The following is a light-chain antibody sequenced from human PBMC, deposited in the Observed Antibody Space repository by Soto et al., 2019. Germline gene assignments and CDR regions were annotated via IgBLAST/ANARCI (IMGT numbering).Light chain of an antibody. Sequence: EIVLTQSPATLSLSPGERATLSCRASQSVSSYLAWYQQKPGQAPRLLIYDASNRATGIPARFSGSGSGTDVPLTISSLEPEDFAVYYCQRRSNWPLTFGGGTKVEIK. CDR1: QSVSSY. J-gene: IGKJ4*01. V-gene: IGKV3-11*01. CDR2: DAS. CDR3: QRRSNWPLT.